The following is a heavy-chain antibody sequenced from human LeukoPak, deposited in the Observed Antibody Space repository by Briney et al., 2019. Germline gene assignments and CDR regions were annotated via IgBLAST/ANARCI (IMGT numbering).Heavy chain of an antibody. J-gene: IGHJ4*02. CDR2: IYHSGST. CDR3: ASVGFRELWQRPFDY. V-gene: IGHV4-4*02. D-gene: IGHD3-10*01. CDR1: GGSISSSNW. Sequence: PSETLSLTCAVSGGSISSSNWWSWVRQPPGKGLEWIGEIYHSGSTNYNPSLKSRVTISVDKSKNQFSLKLSSVTAADTAVYYCASVGFRELWQRPFDYWGQGTLVTVSS.